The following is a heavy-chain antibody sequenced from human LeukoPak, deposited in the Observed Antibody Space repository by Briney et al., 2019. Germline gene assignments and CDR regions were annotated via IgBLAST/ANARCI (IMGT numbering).Heavy chain of an antibody. CDR3: ARVSDRGDLYHYYYYMDV. J-gene: IGHJ6*03. D-gene: IGHD2-21*02. CDR1: GYIFTSYI. Sequence: PVASVKVSCKASGYIFTSYIMNWVRQAPGQGLEWMGWINTNTGNPTYAQGFTGRFVFSLDTSVSTAYLQINSLKAEDTAVYYCARVSDRGDLYHYYYYMDVWGKGTTVTVSS. CDR2: INTNTGNP. V-gene: IGHV7-4-1*02.